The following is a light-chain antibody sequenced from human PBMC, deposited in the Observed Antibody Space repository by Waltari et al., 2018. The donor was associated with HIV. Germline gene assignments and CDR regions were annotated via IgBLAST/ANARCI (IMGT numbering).Light chain of an antibody. CDR3: QQYFTSPVT. CDR1: QSIFYTSNNKNY. Sequence: IVMTQSPDSLAVSLGARATINCKSSQSIFYTSNNKNYLAWYQQKPGQPPKLLIYWASTRESGVPDRFSGSGSGTYFTLTISSLQAEDVAVYYCQQYFTSPVTFGQGTKLEIK. V-gene: IGKV4-1*01. CDR2: WAS. J-gene: IGKJ2*01.